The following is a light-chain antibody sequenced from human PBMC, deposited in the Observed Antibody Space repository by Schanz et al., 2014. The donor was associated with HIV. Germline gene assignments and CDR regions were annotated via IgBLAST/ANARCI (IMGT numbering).Light chain of an antibody. Sequence: AIRMTQSPSSFSASTGDRVTITCRASQGISSYLAWYQQKPGKAPKLLIYAASTLQSGVPSRFSGSGSGTEFTLTISSLQPDDFATYYCLQHNTYPRTFGQGTKVEI. CDR2: AAS. V-gene: IGKV1-8*01. J-gene: IGKJ1*01. CDR3: LQHNTYPRT. CDR1: QGISSY.